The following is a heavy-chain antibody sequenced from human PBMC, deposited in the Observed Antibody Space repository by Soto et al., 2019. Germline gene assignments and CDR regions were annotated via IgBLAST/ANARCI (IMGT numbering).Heavy chain of an antibody. CDR2: IFYSGMT. Sequence: SETLFLTCTVSGGSISNVDYYWSWVRQSPGKGLEWIGYIFYSGMTDYNPSLKSRASISVDTSKNQFSLKLSSVTAADTGVYFCARIQRDAAVGHFDYWGQGTLVTVSS. V-gene: IGHV4-30-4*01. CDR1: GGSISNVDYY. D-gene: IGHD5-18*01. CDR3: ARIQRDAAVGHFDY. J-gene: IGHJ4*02.